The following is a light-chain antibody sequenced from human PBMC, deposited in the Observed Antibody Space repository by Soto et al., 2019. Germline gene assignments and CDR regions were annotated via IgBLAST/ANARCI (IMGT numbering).Light chain of an antibody. CDR1: QSLLDSDDGNTY. J-gene: IGKJ5*01. CDR2: TLS. V-gene: IGKV2-40*01. CDR3: MQRIEFPPT. Sequence: DIVMTQTPLSLPVTPGEPASISCRSSQSLLDSDDGNTYLDWYLQKPGQSPQLLIYTLSYPASGVPDRFSGSGSGTDFTLKISRVEAEDVGVYYCMQRIEFPPTFGQGTRLEIK.